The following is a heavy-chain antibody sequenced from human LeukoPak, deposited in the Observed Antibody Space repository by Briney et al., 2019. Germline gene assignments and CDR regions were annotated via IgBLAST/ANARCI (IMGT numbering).Heavy chain of an antibody. J-gene: IGHJ5*02. CDR1: GGSISSGDYY. V-gene: IGHV4-30-4*01. Sequence: SETLSLTCTVSGGSISSGDYYWSWIRQPPGKGLEWIGYIYYSGGTYYNPSLKSRVTISVDTSKNQFSLKLSSVTAADTAVYYCARVSVGSNNWFDPWGQGALVTVSS. D-gene: IGHD2-15*01. CDR2: IYYSGGT. CDR3: ARVSVGSNNWFDP.